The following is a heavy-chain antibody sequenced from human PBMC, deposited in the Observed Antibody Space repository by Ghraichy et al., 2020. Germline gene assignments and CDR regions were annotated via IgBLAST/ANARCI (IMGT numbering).Heavy chain of an antibody. CDR3: ARELPPYYYDSSGYSRYGMDV. Sequence: SETLSLTCTVSGGSISSYYWSWIRQPAGKGLEWIGRIYTSGSTNYNPSLKSRVTMSVDTSKNQFSLKLSSVTAADTAVYYCARELPPYYYDSSGYSRYGMDVWGQGTTVTVSS. D-gene: IGHD3-22*01. CDR2: IYTSGST. J-gene: IGHJ6*02. V-gene: IGHV4-4*07. CDR1: GGSISSYY.